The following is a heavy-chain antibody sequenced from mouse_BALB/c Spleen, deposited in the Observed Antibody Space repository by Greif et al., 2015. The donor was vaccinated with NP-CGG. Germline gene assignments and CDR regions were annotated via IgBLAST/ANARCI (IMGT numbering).Heavy chain of an antibody. CDR2: IHPNSGNV. J-gene: IGHJ2*01. V-gene: IGHV1S130*01. Sequence: QVQLQQSGSVLVRPGASVKLSCKASGYTFTNSWMHWAKQRPGQGLEWIGEIHPNSGNVNYNEKFKGKATLTVDTSSSTAYVDLSSLTSEDSAVFYCAKSGDYDNSFDYWGQGTTLTVSS. CDR3: AKSGDYDNSFDY. D-gene: IGHD2-4*01. CDR1: GYTFTNSW.